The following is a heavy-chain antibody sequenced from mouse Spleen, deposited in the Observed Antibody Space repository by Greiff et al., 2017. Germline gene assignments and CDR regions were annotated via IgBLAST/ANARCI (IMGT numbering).Heavy chain of an antibody. CDR3: RNDYGAY. J-gene: IGHJ3*01. Sequence: EVQLQQSGAELVRPGASVKLSCTASGFNIKDDDMHWVKQRPEQGLEWIGWIDPENGDTEYASKFQGKATITADTSSNTAYLQLSSLTSGDTAVYYCRNDYGAYWGQGTLVTVSA. CDR1: GFNIKDDD. D-gene: IGHD2-4*01. V-gene: IGHV14-4*01. CDR2: IDPENGDT.